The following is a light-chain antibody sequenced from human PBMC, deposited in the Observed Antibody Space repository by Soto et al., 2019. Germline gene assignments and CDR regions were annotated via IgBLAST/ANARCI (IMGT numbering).Light chain of an antibody. CDR1: QSISSW. CDR2: DAS. J-gene: IGKJ1*01. V-gene: IGKV1-5*01. CDR3: QQYENYWT. Sequence: DIRMTQSPSTLSATAGDRVTITCRASQSISSWLAWYQQKPRKAPKLLIYDASNLESGVPSRFSGSGSGTEFTLTISNLQPDDFATYYCQQYENYWTFGQGTKVEIK.